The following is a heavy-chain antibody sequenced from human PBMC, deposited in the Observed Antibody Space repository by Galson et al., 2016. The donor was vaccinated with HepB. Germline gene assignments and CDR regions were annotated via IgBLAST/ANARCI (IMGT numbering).Heavy chain of an antibody. CDR3: AKEQRGSIAGGAY. J-gene: IGHJ4*02. D-gene: IGHD2-8*02. V-gene: IGHV3-23*01. CDR1: GFTFSSYA. Sequence: SLRLSCAASGFTFSSYAMNWVRQAPGKGLEWVSAISGSGSSTYYADSVKGRFTISRDKSSNTLYLQMNTLIAADTAVYYCAKEQRGSIAGGAYWGQGEVVTVSS. CDR2: ISGSGSST.